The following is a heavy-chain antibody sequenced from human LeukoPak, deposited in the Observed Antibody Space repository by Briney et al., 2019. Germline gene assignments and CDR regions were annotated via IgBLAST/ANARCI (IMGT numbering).Heavy chain of an antibody. CDR2: ISSGSNTI. CDR1: GFTFSSYS. CDR3: ARDPHEWWSNPYAFDI. Sequence: GRSLGLSCAASGFTFSSYSMNWVRKAPGKGLEWISYISSGSNTIYYADSVKGRFTISRDNAKNSLYLQMNSLRAEDTAVYYCARDPHEWWSNPYAFDIWGQGTMVTVSS. V-gene: IGHV3-48*04. D-gene: IGHD2-15*01. J-gene: IGHJ3*02.